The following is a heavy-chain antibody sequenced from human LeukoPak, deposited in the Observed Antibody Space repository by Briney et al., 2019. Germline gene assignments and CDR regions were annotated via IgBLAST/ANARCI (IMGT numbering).Heavy chain of an antibody. CDR3: ARGKGTTNFDY. Sequence: SETLSLTCTVSGDSISNYYWNWIRQPPGKGLEWIGYVYYSGSTNYNPSLRSRVTILGDTSKSQFSLKLTSVTAADTALYYCARGKGTTNFDYWGQGILVTVSS. D-gene: IGHD1-1*01. J-gene: IGHJ4*02. CDR2: VYYSGST. CDR1: GDSISNYY. V-gene: IGHV4-59*01.